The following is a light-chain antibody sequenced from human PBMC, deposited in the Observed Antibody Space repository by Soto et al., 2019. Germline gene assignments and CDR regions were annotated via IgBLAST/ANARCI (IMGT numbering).Light chain of an antibody. CDR3: MQSIQLLRT. CDR2: AVS. Sequence: IVMTQTPLSLSVTPGQPASISCKSSQSLLQSDGNTYLYWYLQKPGQPPQLLIYAVSNRFSGVPDRLSWSGSLKYLTLEISRVEAEDVVVYYCMQSIQLLRTVGQGTKVDIK. V-gene: IGKV2D-29*01. J-gene: IGKJ1*01. CDR1: QSLLQSDGNTY.